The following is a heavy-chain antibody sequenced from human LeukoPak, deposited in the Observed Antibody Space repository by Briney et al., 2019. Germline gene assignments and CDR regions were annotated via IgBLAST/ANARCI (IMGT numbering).Heavy chain of an antibody. D-gene: IGHD3-16*02. CDR1: GGTFSSYA. V-gene: IGHV1-69*13. CDR3: ARDTDYVWGNYPIF. Sequence: ASVKVSCKASGGTFSSYAISWVRQAPGQGLEWMGGIIPIFGTANYAQKFQGRVTITADESTSTAYMELSSLRSEDTAVYYCARDTDYVWGNYPIFWGQGTLVTVSS. J-gene: IGHJ4*02. CDR2: IIPIFGTA.